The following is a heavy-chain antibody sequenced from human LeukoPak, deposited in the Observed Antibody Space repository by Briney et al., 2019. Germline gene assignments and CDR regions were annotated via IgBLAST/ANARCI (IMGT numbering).Heavy chain of an antibody. V-gene: IGHV1-18*01. CDR1: GYTFTSYG. D-gene: IGHD1-26*01. CDR3: ARDQPLLVGATPLPGYDY. J-gene: IGHJ4*02. Sequence: ASVKVSCKASGYTFTSYGISWVRQAPGQGLEWMGWISAYNGNTNYAQKLQGRVTMTTDTSTSTAYMELRSLRSDDTAVYYCARDQPLLVGATPLPGYDYWGQGTLVTVSS. CDR2: ISAYNGNT.